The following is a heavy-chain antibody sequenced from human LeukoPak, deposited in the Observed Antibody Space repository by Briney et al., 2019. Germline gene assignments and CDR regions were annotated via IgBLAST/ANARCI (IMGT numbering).Heavy chain of an antibody. Sequence: GGSLRLSCAASGFTFSSNYMSWVRQAPGKGLEWVSVIYSGGSTYYADSVKGRFTISRDNSKNTLYLQMNSLRAEDTAVYYCARETGYYDILTGYSPYLDYWGQGTLVTVSS. CDR3: ARETGYYDILTGYSPYLDY. J-gene: IGHJ4*02. CDR2: IYSGGST. V-gene: IGHV3-66*01. D-gene: IGHD3-9*01. CDR1: GFTFSSNY.